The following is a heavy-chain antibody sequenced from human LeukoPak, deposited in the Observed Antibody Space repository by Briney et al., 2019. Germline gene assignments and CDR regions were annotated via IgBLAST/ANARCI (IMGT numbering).Heavy chain of an antibody. D-gene: IGHD3-10*01. CDR2: IKEDGSEK. CDR3: ARVASGTYGYDY. CDR1: GLTFSSNW. Sequence: GGSLRLSCAASGLTFSSNWMSWVRQAPGKGLEWVANIKEDGSEKFYVGSVKGRFTISRDNAKKSLYLQMNSLRAEDTAVYYCARVASGTYGYDYWGQGTLVTVSS. V-gene: IGHV3-7*01. J-gene: IGHJ4*02.